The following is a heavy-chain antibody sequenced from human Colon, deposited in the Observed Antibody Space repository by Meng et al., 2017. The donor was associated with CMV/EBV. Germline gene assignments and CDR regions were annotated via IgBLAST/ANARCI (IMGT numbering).Heavy chain of an antibody. CDR1: GVSISSSY. J-gene: IGHJ3*02. V-gene: IGHV4-59*08. Sequence: SETLSLTCTVSGVSISSSYWSWFRQSPGKGLEWVGYIYYSGSANYNPSLESRVTISVDPSRNQFSLKLNSVTAADTAVYYCARGGYCSSTSCYSSAFDIWGQGTMVTVSS. CDR3: ARGGYCSSTSCYSSAFDI. D-gene: IGHD2-2*01. CDR2: IYYSGSA.